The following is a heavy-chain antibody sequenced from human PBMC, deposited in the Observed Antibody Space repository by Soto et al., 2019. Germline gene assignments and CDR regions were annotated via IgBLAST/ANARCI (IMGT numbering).Heavy chain of an antibody. Sequence: QVHLQESGPGLVKPSETLSLTCTVSNGSINSYHWSWIRQPPGKRLEWIGYIYSSGSTNYNPSLKSRETILADTSSNQFSQSLSSVTAADSAVYHCARHLRRDEYRGSWGFDYWGPGTLVTVSS. CDR3: ARHLRRDEYRGSWGFDY. J-gene: IGHJ4*02. CDR1: NGSINSYH. D-gene: IGHD2-2*01. V-gene: IGHV4-59*08. CDR2: IYSSGST.